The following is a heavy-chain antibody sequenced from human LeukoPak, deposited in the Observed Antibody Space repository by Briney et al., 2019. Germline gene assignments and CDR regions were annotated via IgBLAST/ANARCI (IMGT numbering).Heavy chain of an antibody. CDR2: INHSGST. D-gene: IGHD6-13*01. Sequence: SETLSLTCAVSGGSISSGGYSWSWIRQPPGKGLEWIGEINHSGSTNYNPSLKSRVTISVDTSKNQFSLKLSSVTAADTAVYYCARRQQQLVRNPRFDYWGQGTLVTVSS. J-gene: IGHJ4*02. V-gene: IGHV4-34*01. CDR3: ARRQQQLVRNPRFDY. CDR1: GGSISSGGYS.